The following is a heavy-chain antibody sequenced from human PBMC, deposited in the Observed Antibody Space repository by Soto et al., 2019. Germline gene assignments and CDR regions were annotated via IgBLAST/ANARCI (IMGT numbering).Heavy chain of an antibody. CDR3: ARLGDYYDSSGYRYWYFDL. Sequence: QLQLQESGSGLVKPSQTLSLTCAVSGGSISSGGYSWSWIRQPPGKGLEWIGYIYHSGSTYYNPSLKSRVTISVDRSKNQFSLKLSSVTAADTAVYYCARLGDYYDSSGYRYWYFDLWGRGTLVTVSS. D-gene: IGHD3-22*01. CDR2: IYHSGST. CDR1: GGSISSGGYS. V-gene: IGHV4-30-2*01. J-gene: IGHJ2*01.